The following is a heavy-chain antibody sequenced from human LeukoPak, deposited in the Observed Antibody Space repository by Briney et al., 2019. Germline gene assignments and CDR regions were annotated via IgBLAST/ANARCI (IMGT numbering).Heavy chain of an antibody. D-gene: IGHD6-6*01. Sequence: GSLRLSCAASGFTFSSYVMSWVCQAPGKGLEWVSAISGSGGSTYYADSVKGRFTISRDNSKNTLYLQMNSLRAEDTAVYYCAKADLSYYFDYWGQGTLVTVSS. V-gene: IGHV3-23*01. CDR2: ISGSGGST. CDR1: GFTFSSYV. J-gene: IGHJ4*02. CDR3: AKADLSYYFDY.